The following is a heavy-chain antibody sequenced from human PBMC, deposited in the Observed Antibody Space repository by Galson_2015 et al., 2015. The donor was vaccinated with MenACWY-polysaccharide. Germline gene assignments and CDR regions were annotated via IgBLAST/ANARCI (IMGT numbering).Heavy chain of an antibody. J-gene: IGHJ4*02. Sequence: SVKVSCKASGYTFTSYYIHWVRQAPGRGLEWMGIINSNAGTTMHAQKFQGRVTMTRDTSTSTVYMELSSLRAEDTALYYCAKDTLHAAGTANDWGQGTLVTVSS. CDR3: AKDTLHAAGTAND. CDR2: INSNAGTT. V-gene: IGHV1-46*01. CDR1: GYTFTSYY. D-gene: IGHD6-13*01.